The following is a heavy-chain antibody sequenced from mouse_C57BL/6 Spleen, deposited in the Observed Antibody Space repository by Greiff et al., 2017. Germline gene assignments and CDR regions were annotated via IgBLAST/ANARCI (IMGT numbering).Heavy chain of an antibody. CDR3: ARGRWEYFDV. V-gene: IGHV5-16*01. CDR2: INYDGSST. CDR1: GFTFSDYY. Sequence: EVKVVESEGGLVQPGSSMKLSCTASGFTFSDYYMAWVRQVPEKGLEWVANINYDGSSTYYLDSLKSRFIISRDNAKNILYLQMSSLKSEDTATYYCARGRWEYFDVWGTGTTVTVSS. D-gene: IGHD1-1*02. J-gene: IGHJ1*03.